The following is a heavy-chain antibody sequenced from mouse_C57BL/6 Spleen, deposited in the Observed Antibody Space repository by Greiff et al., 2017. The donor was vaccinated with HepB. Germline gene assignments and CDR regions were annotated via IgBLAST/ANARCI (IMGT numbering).Heavy chain of an antibody. CDR2: IDPSDSYT. D-gene: IGHD1-1*01. CDR3: ARTLYYYGSSYFDY. J-gene: IGHJ2*01. CDR1: GYTFTSYW. V-gene: IGHV1-50*01. Sequence: QVQLQQPGAELVKPGASVKLSCKASGYTFTSYWMQWVKQRPGQGLEWIGEIDPSDSYTNYNQKFKGKATLTVDTSSSTAYMQLSSLTSEDSAVYYCARTLYYYGSSYFDYWGQGTTLTVSS.